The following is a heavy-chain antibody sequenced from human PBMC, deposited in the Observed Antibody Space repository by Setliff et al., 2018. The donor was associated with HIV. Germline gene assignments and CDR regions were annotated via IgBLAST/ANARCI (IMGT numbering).Heavy chain of an antibody. J-gene: IGHJ4*02. CDR1: GDTLSIHP. Sequence: SVKVSCKTSGDTLSIHPISWVRQAPGRGLDWMGGIIPIFGTASHAQKFQGRVTITTEESTSTAYMELSSLRFEDTAMYYCASPTAIPHWGQGTLVTVSS. CDR3: ASPTAIPH. CDR2: IIPIFGTA. V-gene: IGHV1-69*05. D-gene: IGHD2-21*02.